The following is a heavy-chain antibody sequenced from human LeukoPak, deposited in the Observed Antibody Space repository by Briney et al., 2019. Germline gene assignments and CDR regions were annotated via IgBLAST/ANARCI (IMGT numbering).Heavy chain of an antibody. CDR1: GYTFTSYD. D-gene: IGHD1-26*01. CDR2: MNPNSGNT. CDR3: ARMVGAMTPFDY. J-gene: IGHJ4*02. Sequence: ASVKVSCKASGYTFTSYDINWVRQATGQGLEWMGWMNPNSGNTGYAQKFQGRVTMTRNTSISTAYMALSSLRSEDTAVYYCARMVGAMTPFDYWGQGTLVTVSS. V-gene: IGHV1-8*01.